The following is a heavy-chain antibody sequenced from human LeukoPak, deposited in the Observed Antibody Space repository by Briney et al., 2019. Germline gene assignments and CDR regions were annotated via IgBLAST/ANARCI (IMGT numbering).Heavy chain of an antibody. CDR1: GVSICSSSYY. CDR3: AKEGTYTYGASDFDY. V-gene: IGHV4-39*06. J-gene: IGHJ4*02. CDR2: IYSSGST. D-gene: IGHD4/OR15-4a*01. Sequence: SETLSLTCAVSGVSICSSSYYWGWIRQPPGKGLEWIGSIYSSGSTYYNPSLKSRVTISVDTSKNHFTLKLSSVTAADTAVYYCAKEGTYTYGASDFDYWGQGTLVTVSS.